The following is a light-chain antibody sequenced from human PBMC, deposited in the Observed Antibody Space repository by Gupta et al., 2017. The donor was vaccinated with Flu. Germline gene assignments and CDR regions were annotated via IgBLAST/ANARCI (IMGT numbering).Light chain of an antibody. J-gene: IGLJ3*02. V-gene: IGLV1-40*01. Sequence: QSVLTQPPSVSGAPGQRLTISCTGTSSNFGAGYDVHWYQQLPGTAPKLLIYGNNNRASGVPDRFSGSKSGTSAYLAITGLQAEDEADYYCQSYAISLSGSVFGGGTKLTVL. CDR1: SSNFGAGYD. CDR3: QSYAISLSGSV. CDR2: GNN.